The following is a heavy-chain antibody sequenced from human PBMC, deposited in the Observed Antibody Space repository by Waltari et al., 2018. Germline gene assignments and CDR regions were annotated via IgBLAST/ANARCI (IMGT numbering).Heavy chain of an antibody. V-gene: IGHV3-30-3*01. J-gene: IGHJ4*02. CDR1: GFTFSRHA. Sequence: QVQLVESGGGVVQPGRSLRLSCAASGFTFSRHAMHWVRQAPGQGLEWVAVISYHGTYEYYADSVKGRFTISRDNSKNTLYLQMNSLRAEDTAVYYCARGGRDDSSGYYWGPFDYWGQGTLVTVSS. CDR2: ISYHGTYE. D-gene: IGHD3-22*01. CDR3: ARGGRDDSSGYYWGPFDY.